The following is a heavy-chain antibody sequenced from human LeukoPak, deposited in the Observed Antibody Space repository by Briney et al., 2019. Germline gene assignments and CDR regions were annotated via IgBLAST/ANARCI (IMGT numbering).Heavy chain of an antibody. D-gene: IGHD6-19*01. CDR2: IYYSGST. CDR3: ARHGLSSGSFDY. V-gene: IGHV4-59*08. CDR1: GGSISSYY. J-gene: IGHJ4*02. Sequence: PSQTLSLTCTVSGGSISSYYWSWIRQPPGKGLEWIGYIYYSGSTNYNPSLKSRVTISVDTSKNQFSLKLSSVTAADTAVYYCARHGLSSGSFDYWGQGTLVTVSS.